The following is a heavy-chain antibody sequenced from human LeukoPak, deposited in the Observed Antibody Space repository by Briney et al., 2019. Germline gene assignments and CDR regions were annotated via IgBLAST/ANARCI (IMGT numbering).Heavy chain of an antibody. J-gene: IGHJ4*02. CDR2: IYYSGST. D-gene: IGHD1-26*01. CDR1: GGSISSSSYY. V-gene: IGHV4-39*01. Sequence: SETLSLTCTVSGGSISSSSYYWGWIRQPPGKGLEWIGSIYYSGSTYYNPSLKSRVTISVDTSKNQFSLKLSSVTAADTAVYYCARHGAYTGSYYIDYWGQGTLVTVSS. CDR3: ARHGAYTGSYYIDY.